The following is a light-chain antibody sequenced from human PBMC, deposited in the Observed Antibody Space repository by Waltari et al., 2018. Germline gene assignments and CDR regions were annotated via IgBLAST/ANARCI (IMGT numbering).Light chain of an antibody. CDR3: LQYLHTPRT. J-gene: IGKJ1*01. CDR1: QSLLYTSNNKNY. CDR2: WAS. V-gene: IGKV4-1*01. Sequence: DVVMTQSPDSLAVSLGERATINCKSSQSLLYTSNNKNYLALYQQKPGQPPKKLIYWASIRESGVPDRFSGSGSGTDFTLTISGLQAEDVASYFCLQYLHTPRTFGQGTKVEIK.